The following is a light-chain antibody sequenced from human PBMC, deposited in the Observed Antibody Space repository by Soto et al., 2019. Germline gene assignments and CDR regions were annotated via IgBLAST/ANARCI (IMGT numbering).Light chain of an antibody. CDR2: EVT. Sequence: QSALTQPASVSGSPGQSITISCTGTSSDVGGYFSWYQQLPGKAPHLMIYEVTNRPPGVADRFSGSTSGNTAALTISGLQAEDEADDYCSSYTTGNMVVFGTGTKVTVL. V-gene: IGLV2-14*01. CDR3: SSYTTGNMVV. J-gene: IGLJ1*01. CDR1: SSDVGGY.